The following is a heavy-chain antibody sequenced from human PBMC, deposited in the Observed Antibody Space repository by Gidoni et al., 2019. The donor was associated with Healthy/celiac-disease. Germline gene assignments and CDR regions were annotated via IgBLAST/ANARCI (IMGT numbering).Heavy chain of an antibody. Sequence: QVQLQQWGAGLLKPSETLSLTCAVYGGSFSGYYWSWIRQPPGKGLEWIGEINHRGSTNYNPSLKSRVTISVDTSKNQCSLKLSSVTAADTAVYYCAREDVWADYWGQGTLVTVSS. CDR2: INHRGST. J-gene: IGHJ4*02. D-gene: IGHD3-16*01. CDR3: AREDVWADY. CDR1: GGSFSGYY. V-gene: IGHV4-34*01.